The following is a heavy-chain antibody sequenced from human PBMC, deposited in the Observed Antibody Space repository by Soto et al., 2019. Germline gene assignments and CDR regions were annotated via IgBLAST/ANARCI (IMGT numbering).Heavy chain of an antibody. Sequence: GGSLRLSCAASGFTFSSYGMHWVRQAPGKGLEWVAVISYDGNNQYYADSVKGRFTISRDSAKNTMYLQMNSLRAEDTAVYYCAREIATTGLYYFDYWGQGTLVTVS. V-gene: IGHV3-30*03. D-gene: IGHD6-13*01. CDR1: GFTFSSYG. CDR3: AREIATTGLYYFDY. J-gene: IGHJ4*02. CDR2: ISYDGNNQ.